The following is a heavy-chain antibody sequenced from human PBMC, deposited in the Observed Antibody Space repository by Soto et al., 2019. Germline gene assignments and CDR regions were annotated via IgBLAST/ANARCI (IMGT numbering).Heavy chain of an antibody. CDR1: GFTFSSYS. CDR3: ARNFGVVIIEPNYYYYGMDV. J-gene: IGHJ6*02. Sequence: GGSLRLSCAASGFTFSSYSMNWVRQAPGKGLEWVSYISSSSSTIYYADSVKGRFTISRDNAKNSLYLQMNSLRDEDTAVYYCARNFGVVIIEPNYYYYGMDVWGQGTTVTVSS. CDR2: ISSSSSTI. V-gene: IGHV3-48*02. D-gene: IGHD3-3*01.